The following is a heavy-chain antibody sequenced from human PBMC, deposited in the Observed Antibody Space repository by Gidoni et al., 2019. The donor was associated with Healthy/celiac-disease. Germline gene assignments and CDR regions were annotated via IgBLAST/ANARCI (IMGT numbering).Heavy chain of an antibody. V-gene: IGHV3-30-3*01. CDR1: GFPFLGFA. D-gene: IGHD3-10*01. CDR2: ISYDGSNK. Sequence: QVQLVESGGGVVQPGRSLRLSCAASGFPFLGFAMHWVRQAPGKGLEWVAGISYDGSNKYYADSVKGRFTITRHNSKNTVYLQMNSLRAEDTAVYYCARDEGMVQGGCFDYWGQGTLVTVSS. J-gene: IGHJ4*02. CDR3: ARDEGMVQGGCFDY.